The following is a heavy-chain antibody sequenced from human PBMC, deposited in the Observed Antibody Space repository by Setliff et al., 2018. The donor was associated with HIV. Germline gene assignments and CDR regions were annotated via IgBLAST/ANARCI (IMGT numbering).Heavy chain of an antibody. CDR2: ISAYNGNT. J-gene: IGHJ5*02. D-gene: IGHD2-21*02. CDR3: ARDRTGVTSGEFDP. CDR1: GYTFTSHG. Sequence: ASVKVSCKASGYTFTSHGISWVRQAPGQGLEWMGWISAYNGNTNYAQKLQGRVTMTTDTSTSTAYMELSSLRSDDAAVYYCARDRTGVTSGEFDPWGQGTLVTVSS. V-gene: IGHV1-18*01.